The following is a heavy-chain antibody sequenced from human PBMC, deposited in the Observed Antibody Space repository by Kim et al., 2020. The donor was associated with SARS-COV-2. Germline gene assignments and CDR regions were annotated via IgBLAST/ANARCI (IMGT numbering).Heavy chain of an antibody. CDR1: GFTFRCYG. CDR2: ISYDGSNK. Sequence: GGSLRLSCAASGFTFRCYGMHWVRQAPGKGLEWVAVISYDGSNKYYADSVKGRFTISRDNSKNTLYLQMNSLRAEDTAVYYCAKELGQWLVYPMYYYYGMDVWGQGTTVTVSS. J-gene: IGHJ6*02. CDR3: AKELGQWLVYPMYYYYGMDV. V-gene: IGHV3-30*18. D-gene: IGHD6-19*01.